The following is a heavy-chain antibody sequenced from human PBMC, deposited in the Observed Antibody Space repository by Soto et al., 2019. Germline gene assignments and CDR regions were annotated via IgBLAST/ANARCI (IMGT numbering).Heavy chain of an antibody. CDR1: GFTFSSYS. CDR2: ISSSSSYI. V-gene: IGHV3-21*04. CDR3: ARVGGRFLEFPEWLWGLTTRSGPDAFDI. J-gene: IGHJ3*02. Sequence: GSLRLSCAASGFTFSSYSMNWVRQAPGKGLEWVSSISSSSSYIYYADSVKGRFTISRDNAKNSLYLQMNSLRAEDTAVYYCARVGGRFLEFPEWLWGLTTRSGPDAFDIWGQGTMVTVSS. D-gene: IGHD3-3*01.